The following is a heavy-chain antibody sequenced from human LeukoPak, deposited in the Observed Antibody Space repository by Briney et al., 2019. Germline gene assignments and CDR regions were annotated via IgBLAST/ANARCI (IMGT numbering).Heavy chain of an antibody. V-gene: IGHV3-30*02. D-gene: IGHD3-22*01. CDR1: GFTFSSYG. Sequence: GGSLRLSCAASGFTFSSYGMHWVRQAPGKGLEWVAFIRYDGSNKYYADSVKGRFTISRDNSENTLYLQMNSLRAEDTAVYYCAKDHPVDYYDSSGYHYYYYYMDVWGKGTTVTVSS. J-gene: IGHJ6*03. CDR3: AKDHPVDYYDSSGYHYYYYYMDV. CDR2: IRYDGSNK.